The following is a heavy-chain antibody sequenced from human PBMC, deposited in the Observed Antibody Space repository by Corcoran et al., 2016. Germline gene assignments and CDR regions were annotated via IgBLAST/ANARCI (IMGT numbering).Heavy chain of an antibody. CDR2: INHSGST. J-gene: IGHJ4*02. D-gene: IGHD2-21*02. Sequence: QVQLQQWGAGLLKPSETLSLTCAVYGGSFSGYYWSWIRQPPGKGLEWIGEINHSGSTNYNPSLKSRVTISVDMSKNQFSLKLSSVTAADTAGYYCARGRSGVVTATQGPYYFDYWGQGTLVTVSS. CDR1: GGSFSGYY. V-gene: IGHV4-34*01. CDR3: ARGRSGVVTATQGPYYFDY.